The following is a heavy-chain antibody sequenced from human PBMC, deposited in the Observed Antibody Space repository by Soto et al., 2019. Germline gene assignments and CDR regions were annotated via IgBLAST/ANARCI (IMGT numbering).Heavy chain of an antibody. V-gene: IGHV3-30-3*01. J-gene: IGHJ6*02. D-gene: IGHD2-2*01. CDR2: ISYNGSNK. CDR3: ARDLDCSSTSCFDYYGMDV. CDR1: GFTSSSYE. Sequence: GGSLRLSCAASGFTSSSYEMNWVRQAPGKGLEWVAVISYNGSNKYYAHSVKGRFTISRDNSKNTLYLQMNSLRAEDTAVYYCARDLDCSSTSCFDYYGMDVWGQGTTVTVSS.